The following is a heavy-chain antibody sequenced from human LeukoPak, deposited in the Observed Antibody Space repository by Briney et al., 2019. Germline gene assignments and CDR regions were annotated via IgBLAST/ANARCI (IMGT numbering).Heavy chain of an antibody. CDR3: ARGGGYSSSWAFGY. J-gene: IGHJ4*02. CDR1: GGSFSGYY. D-gene: IGHD6-13*01. V-gene: IGHV4-34*01. CDR2: INHSGST. Sequence: SETLSLTCAVYGGSFSGYYWSWIRQPPGKGLEWIGEINHSGSTNYNPSLKSRVTISVDTSKNQFSLKLSSVTAADTAVYYCARGGGYSSSWAFGYWGQGTLVTVSS.